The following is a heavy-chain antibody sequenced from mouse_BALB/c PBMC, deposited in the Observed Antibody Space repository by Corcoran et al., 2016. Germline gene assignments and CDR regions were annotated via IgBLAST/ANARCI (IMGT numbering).Heavy chain of an antibody. J-gene: IGHJ2*01. D-gene: IGHD1-1*01. CDR3: IREGLITVVARFDY. CDR2: VNPYNGGT. V-gene: IGHV1-19*01. CDR1: GYTFTDYY. Sequence: EVQLQQSGPELVKPGASVKMSCKASGYTFTDYYMDWVKQSHGESFEWIGRVNPYNGGTSYNQKFKGKATLTVDKSSSTAYMELNSLTSEDSAVYYCIREGLITVVARFDYWGQGTTLIVSS.